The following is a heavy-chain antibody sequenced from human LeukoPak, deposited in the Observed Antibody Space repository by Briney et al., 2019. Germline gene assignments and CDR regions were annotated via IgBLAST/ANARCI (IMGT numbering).Heavy chain of an antibody. V-gene: IGHV3-23*01. D-gene: IGHD6-13*01. Sequence: PGGSLRLSCAASGFTFSNYAMSWVRQAPGKGLEWVSAISGSGGSTYYADSVKGRFTISRDNSKNTLYLQMNSLRAEDTAFYYCATDLGSSRPNFWGQGTLVTVSS. CDR1: GFTFSNYA. J-gene: IGHJ4*02. CDR3: ATDLGSSRPNF. CDR2: ISGSGGST.